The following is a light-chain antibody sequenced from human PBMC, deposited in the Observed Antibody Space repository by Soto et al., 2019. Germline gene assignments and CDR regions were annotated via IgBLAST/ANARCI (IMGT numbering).Light chain of an antibody. J-gene: IGKJ1*01. CDR1: QSVSSS. CDR2: DAS. Sequence: EIVLTQPPGTLSLSPGERATLSCRASQSVSSSSLAWYQQKRGQAPRLLIHDASSRATGIPARFTGSGSGTEFTLTISSLQSEDFAVYYCQQYHIWPPWTSGQGTKVDIK. CDR3: QQYHIWPPWT. V-gene: IGKV3-15*01.